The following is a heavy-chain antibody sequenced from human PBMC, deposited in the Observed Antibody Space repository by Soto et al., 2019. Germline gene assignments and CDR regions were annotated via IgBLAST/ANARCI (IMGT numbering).Heavy chain of an antibody. CDR2: IPSRGRP. D-gene: IGHD5-12*01. Sequence: QVQLRESGPGLVKPSQTLSLTCSVSGASVAGGSYYWSWVRQPPGKGLEWIGYIPSRGRPFYNPSLTSRGTISADTSKNQLSLPFTSVTAADTAVYYCARDTYSGYDFGLWGQGTLVTVSA. CDR3: ARDTYSGYDFGL. J-gene: IGHJ5*02. V-gene: IGHV4-30-4*01. CDR1: GASVAGGSYY.